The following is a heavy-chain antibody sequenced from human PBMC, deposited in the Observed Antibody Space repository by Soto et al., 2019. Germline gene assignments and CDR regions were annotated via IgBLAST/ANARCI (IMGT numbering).Heavy chain of an antibody. Sequence: GGSLRLSCAASGFTFSSYGMHWVRQAPGKGLEWVAVISYDGSNKYYADSVKGRFTISRDNSKNTLYLQMNSLRAEDTAVYYCAKSSRLGVIIVSPQDYWGQGTLVTVSS. D-gene: IGHD3-10*01. CDR3: AKSSRLGVIIVSPQDY. J-gene: IGHJ4*02. CDR1: GFTFSSYG. V-gene: IGHV3-30*18. CDR2: ISYDGSNK.